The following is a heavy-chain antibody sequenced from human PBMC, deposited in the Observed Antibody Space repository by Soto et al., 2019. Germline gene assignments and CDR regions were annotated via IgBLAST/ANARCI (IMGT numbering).Heavy chain of an antibody. V-gene: IGHV4-34*01. Sequence: PSETLSLTCAVYGGSFSGYYWSWIRQPPGKGLEWIGEINHSGSTNYNPSLKSRVTISVDTSKNQFSLKLSSVTAADTAVYYCVRDLAYCDGDCSRELVLWGQGTLVTVSS. CDR1: GGSFSGYY. CDR2: INHSGST. CDR3: VRDLAYCDGDCSRELVL. J-gene: IGHJ4*02. D-gene: IGHD2-21*02.